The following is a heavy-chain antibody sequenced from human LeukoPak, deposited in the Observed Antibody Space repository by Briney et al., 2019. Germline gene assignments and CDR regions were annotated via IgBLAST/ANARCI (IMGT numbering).Heavy chain of an antibody. Sequence: SETLSLTCAVSGGSISSSSYYWGWIRQPPGKGLEWIGSIFYSGITYYNPSLKSRVTISVDTSKNQFSLKLSSVTAADTAVYFCARIAVTTGLDYFDFWGQGTLVTVSS. CDR1: GGSISSSSYY. V-gene: IGHV4-39*01. D-gene: IGHD4-4*01. CDR2: IFYSGIT. J-gene: IGHJ4*02. CDR3: ARIAVTTGLDYFDF.